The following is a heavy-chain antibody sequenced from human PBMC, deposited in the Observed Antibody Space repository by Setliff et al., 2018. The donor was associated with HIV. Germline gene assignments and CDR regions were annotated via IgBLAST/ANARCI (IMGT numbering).Heavy chain of an antibody. CDR3: ARTLEAATMVSLYYHYYYYMDV. CDR2: IYSSGSA. D-gene: IGHD3-10*01. V-gene: IGHV4-59*01. J-gene: IGHJ6*03. CDR1: GGSISSNY. Sequence: SETLSLTCTVSGGSISSNYWSWIRQPPGQGLEWIGYIYSSGSANYNPSLKSRVTISVDTSKNLFALNLTSVTAADTAVYFCARTLEAATMVSLYYHYYYYMDVWGKGTTVTVSS.